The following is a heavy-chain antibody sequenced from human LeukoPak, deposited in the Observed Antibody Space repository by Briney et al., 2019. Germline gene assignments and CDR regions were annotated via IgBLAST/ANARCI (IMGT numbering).Heavy chain of an antibody. CDR2: ISGSGGST. CDR3: AKSRSGRTAFDY. J-gene: IGHJ4*02. D-gene: IGHD2-15*01. CDR1: GFTLSSYA. V-gene: IGHV3-23*01. Sequence: GGSLRLSCAASGFTLSSYAMSWVRQAPGKGLEWVSAISGSGGSTYYADSVKGRFTISRDNSKNTLYLQMNSLRAEDTAVYYCAKSRSGRTAFDYWGQGTLVTVSS.